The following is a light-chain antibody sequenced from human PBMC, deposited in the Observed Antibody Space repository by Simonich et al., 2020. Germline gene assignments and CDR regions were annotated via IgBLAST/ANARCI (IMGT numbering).Light chain of an antibody. CDR1: QGISSY. Sequence: DIQMTQSPSTLSASVGDRVTITCRARQGISSYLAWYQQKPGKAPKLLIYAASTLQSGVPSRFSGSGSGTEFTLTISSLQPEDFAVYYCQQYGSSLTFGGGTKVEIK. J-gene: IGKJ4*01. V-gene: IGKV1-9*01. CDR2: AAS. CDR3: QQYGSSLT.